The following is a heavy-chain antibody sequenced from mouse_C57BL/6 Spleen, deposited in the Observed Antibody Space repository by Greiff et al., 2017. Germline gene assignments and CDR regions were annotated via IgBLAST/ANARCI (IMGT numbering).Heavy chain of an antibody. CDR3: ARLDRGLGWYFDV. J-gene: IGHJ1*03. CDR2: IDPEDGDT. V-gene: IGHV14-2*01. Sequence: VQLQQPGAELVKPGASVKLSCTASGFIIKDYYMHWVKQRTEQGLEWSGRIDPEDGDTKYAPKFQGKATLTADTSSNPAYLQLSSLTSEDTAVYYCARLDRGLGWYFDVWGTGTTVTVSS. CDR1: GFIIKDYY. D-gene: IGHD3-3*01.